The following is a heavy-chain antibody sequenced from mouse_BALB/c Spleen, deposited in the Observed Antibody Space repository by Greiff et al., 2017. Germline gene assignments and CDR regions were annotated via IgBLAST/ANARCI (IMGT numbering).Heavy chain of an antibody. CDR2: IWGDGST. CDR3: ARGSSSYYYAMDY. D-gene: IGHD1-1*01. CDR1: GFSLTGYG. J-gene: IGHJ4*01. Sequence: VKLMESGPGLVAPSQSLSITCTVSGFSLTGYGVNWVRQPPGKGLEWLGMIWGDGSTDYNSALKSRLSISKDNSKSQVFLKMNSLQTDDTARYYCARGSSSYYYAMDYWGQGTSVTVSS. V-gene: IGHV2-6-7*01.